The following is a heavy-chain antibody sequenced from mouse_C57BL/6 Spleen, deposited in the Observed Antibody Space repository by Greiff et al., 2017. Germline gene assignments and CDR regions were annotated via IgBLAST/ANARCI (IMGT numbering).Heavy chain of an antibody. V-gene: IGHV3-6*01. CDR2: ISYDGSN. D-gene: IGHD1-1*01. CDR3: ARGYYGGVGY. CDR1: GYSITSGYY. Sequence: EVQLVESGPGLVKPSQSLSLTCSVTGYSITSGYYWNWIRQFPGNKLEWMGYISYDGSNNYNPSLKNRISITRDTSKNQFFLKVNSVTTEDTASYYGARGYYGGVGYWGQGTTLTVSS. J-gene: IGHJ2*01.